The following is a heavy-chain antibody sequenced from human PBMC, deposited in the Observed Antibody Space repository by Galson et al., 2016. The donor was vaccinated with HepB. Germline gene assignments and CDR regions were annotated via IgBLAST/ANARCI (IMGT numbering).Heavy chain of an antibody. J-gene: IGHJ3*02. CDR2: VYSSGST. V-gene: IGHV4-61*02. D-gene: IGHD3-3*01. CDR1: GDSISSGTCS. CDR3: ARDTYYFWDGFTSYAFDI. Sequence: TLSLTCSVSGDSISSGTCSWSWIRQPAGRGLEWIGSVYSSGSTNYNPSLKSRATISVDTSKNQFSLRLSSVTAADTALYYCARDTYYFWDGFTSYAFDIWGQGRMVTVSS.